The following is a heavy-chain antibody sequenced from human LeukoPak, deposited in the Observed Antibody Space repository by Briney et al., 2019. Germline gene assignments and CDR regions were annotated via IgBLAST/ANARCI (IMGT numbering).Heavy chain of an antibody. CDR2: IIPILGIA. Sequence: EASVKVSCKASGGTFSSYAISWVRQAPGQGLEWMGRIIPILGIANYAQKFQGRVTITADKSTSTAYMELSSLRSEDTAVYYCARVDSGSRGFDYWGQGTLVTVSS. V-gene: IGHV1-69*04. CDR3: ARVDSGSRGFDY. D-gene: IGHD1-26*01. J-gene: IGHJ4*02. CDR1: GGTFSSYA.